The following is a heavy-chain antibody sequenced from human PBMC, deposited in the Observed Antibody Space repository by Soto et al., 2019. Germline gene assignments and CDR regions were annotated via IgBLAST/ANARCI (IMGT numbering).Heavy chain of an antibody. D-gene: IGHD6-19*01. Sequence: PSETLSLTCAISSGSISSSNWWSWVRQPPGKGLEWIGEIYHSGSTNYNPSLKSRVTISVDKSKNQFALKLSSVTAADTAVYYCASFSGPHSKYYFDYWGQGTLVTVSS. CDR2: IYHSGST. J-gene: IGHJ4*02. CDR1: SGSISSSNW. CDR3: ASFSGPHSKYYFDY. V-gene: IGHV4-4*02.